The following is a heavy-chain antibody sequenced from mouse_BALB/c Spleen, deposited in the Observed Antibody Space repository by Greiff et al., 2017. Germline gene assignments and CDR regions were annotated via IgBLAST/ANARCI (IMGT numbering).Heavy chain of an antibody. CDR2: ISYSGST. CDR3: ARRAFDYDGYFDY. J-gene: IGHJ2*01. Sequence: VQLKESGPSLVKPSQTLSLTCSVTGDSITSGYWNWIRKFPGNKLEYMGYISYSGSTYYNPSLKSRISITRDTSKNQYYLQLNSVTTEDTATYYCARRAFDYDGYFDYWGQGTTLTVSS. V-gene: IGHV3-8*02. CDR1: GDSITSGY. D-gene: IGHD2-4*01.